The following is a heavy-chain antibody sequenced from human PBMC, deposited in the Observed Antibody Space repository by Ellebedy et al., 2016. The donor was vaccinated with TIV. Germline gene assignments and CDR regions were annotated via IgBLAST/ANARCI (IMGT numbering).Heavy chain of an antibody. CDR1: GFTVITNY. J-gene: IGHJ4*02. CDR2: IYASGTT. V-gene: IGHV3-53*01. CDR3: ARVWRYYDVYYFDY. D-gene: IGHD1-26*01. Sequence: PGGSLRLSCAASGFTVITNYMSWVRQAPGKGLEWVSVIYASGTTYYADSVKGRFAISRDDSKNTVNLQMNNLKTEDTAVYYCARVWRYYDVYYFDYWGQGTLITVSS.